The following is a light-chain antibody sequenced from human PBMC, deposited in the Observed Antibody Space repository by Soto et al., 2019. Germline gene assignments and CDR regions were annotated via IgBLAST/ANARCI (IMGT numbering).Light chain of an antibody. CDR2: GAS. J-gene: IGKJ1*01. CDR3: QQYGSSPGT. Sequence: ELVMTQSPATLSVSPGEIATLSCRASQSFSSNVAWYQQKPGQAPRLLIYGASSRATGIPDRFSGSGSGTDFTLTISRLEPEDFAVYYCQQYGSSPGTFGQGTKVDIK. V-gene: IGKV3-20*01. CDR1: QSFSSN.